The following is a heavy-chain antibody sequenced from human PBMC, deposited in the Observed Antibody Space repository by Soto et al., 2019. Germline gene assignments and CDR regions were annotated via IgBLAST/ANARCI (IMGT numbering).Heavy chain of an antibody. D-gene: IGHD3-16*01. Sequence: VQLVESGGGLVQPGGSLRLSCAASGFTFSSYSMNWVRQAPGKGLEWVSYISSSSSTIYYADSVKGRFTISRDNAKNSLYLQMNSLRAEDTAVYYCARGPYIWGSPQSFFDYWGQGTLVTVSS. CDR1: GFTFSSYS. V-gene: IGHV3-48*01. CDR2: ISSSSSTI. CDR3: ARGPYIWGSPQSFFDY. J-gene: IGHJ4*02.